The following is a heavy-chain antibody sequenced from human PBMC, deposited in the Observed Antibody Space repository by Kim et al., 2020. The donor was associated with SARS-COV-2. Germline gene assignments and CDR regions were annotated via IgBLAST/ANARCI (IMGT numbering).Heavy chain of an antibody. CDR2: ST. D-gene: IGHD3-16*02. V-gene: IGHV4-34*09. Sequence: STDKNKSLKSRVTRSVDTTKNQFSLKLSSVTAEDTAVYYCAGAVSDGFDSWGQGTMVTVSS. CDR3: AGAVSDGFDS. J-gene: IGHJ3*02.